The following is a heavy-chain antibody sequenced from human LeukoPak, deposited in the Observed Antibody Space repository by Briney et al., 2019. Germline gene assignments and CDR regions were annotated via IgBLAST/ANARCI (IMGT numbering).Heavy chain of an antibody. CDR2: IRSKPYGGTT. CDR3: TRDMRQQLVVDYFDP. CDR1: AFTFSSYG. V-gene: IGHV3-49*04. D-gene: IGHD6-13*01. Sequence: GGSLRLSCAASAFTFSSYGMHWVRQAPGKGLEWVGFIRSKPYGGTTEYAASVKGRFTISRDDSKSIAYLQMHSLKTEDAAVYYCTRDMRQQLVVDYFDPWGQGTLVTVSS. J-gene: IGHJ5*02.